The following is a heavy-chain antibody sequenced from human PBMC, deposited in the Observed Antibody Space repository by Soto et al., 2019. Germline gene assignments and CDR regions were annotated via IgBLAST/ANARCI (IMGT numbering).Heavy chain of an antibody. D-gene: IGHD1-7*01. CDR2: INTKSGDT. CDR3: ARDHQELILYNWFDP. CDR1: GYTFAGYY. V-gene: IGHV1-2*02. J-gene: IGHJ5*02. Sequence: TSVKVSRKASGYTFAGYYMHWVPQAPGQGLEWMGWINTKSGDTQYGQKFQGRGTMTSDTSISTAYMELRSLRVDDTAVYYCARDHQELILYNWFDPWGQGTRVTVSS.